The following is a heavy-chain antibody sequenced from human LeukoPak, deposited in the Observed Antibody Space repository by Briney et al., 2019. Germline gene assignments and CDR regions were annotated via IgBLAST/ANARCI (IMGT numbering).Heavy chain of an antibody. D-gene: IGHD4-17*01. Sequence: GGSLRLSCAASGFNFDDYGMGWVRQAPGKGLEWVSGINWNGGSTGYADSVKGRFTISRDNAKNSLYLQMNSLRAEDTALYYCAREETYGDLYYFDYGGEGTLVTVSS. V-gene: IGHV3-20*04. CDR1: GFNFDDYG. J-gene: IGHJ4*02. CDR3: AREETYGDLYYFDY. CDR2: INWNGGST.